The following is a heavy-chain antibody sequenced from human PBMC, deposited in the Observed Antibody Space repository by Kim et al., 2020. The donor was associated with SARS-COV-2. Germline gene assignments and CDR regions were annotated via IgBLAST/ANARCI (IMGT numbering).Heavy chain of an antibody. V-gene: IGHV3-23*01. CDR2: ISGSGGST. Sequence: GGSLRLSCAASGFTFSSYAMSWVRQAPGKGLEWVSAISGSGGSTYYADSVKGRFTISRDNSKNTLYLQMNSLRAEDTAVYYCAKSPRASYYYDSSGYDDYWGQGTLVTVSS. CDR3: AKSPRASYYYDSSGYDDY. CDR1: GFTFSSYA. D-gene: IGHD3-22*01. J-gene: IGHJ4*02.